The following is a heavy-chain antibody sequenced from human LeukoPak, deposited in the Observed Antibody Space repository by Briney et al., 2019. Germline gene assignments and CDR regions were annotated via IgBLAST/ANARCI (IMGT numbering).Heavy chain of an antibody. J-gene: IGHJ4*02. CDR1: GGSFSGYY. CDR2: INHSGST. D-gene: IGHD3-22*01. CDR3: ARHPYYYDSSGYYWLFDY. Sequence: PSETLSLTCAVYGGSFSGYYWSWIRQPPGKGLEWIGEINHSGSTNYNPSLKSRVTISVDTSKNQFSLKLSSVTAADTAVYYCARHPYYYDSSGYYWLFDYWGQGTLVTVSS. V-gene: IGHV4-34*01.